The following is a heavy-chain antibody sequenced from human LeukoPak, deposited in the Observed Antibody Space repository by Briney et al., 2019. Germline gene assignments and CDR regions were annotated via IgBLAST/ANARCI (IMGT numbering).Heavy chain of an antibody. J-gene: IGHJ4*02. CDR3: ARGEGYCGTTSCYTAY. CDR1: GFTFSSYA. V-gene: IGHV3-21*06. Sequence: GGSLRLSCAASGFTFSSYAMSWVRQAPGKGLEWVSSISSSSSYIYYADSVKGRFTISRDNAKTSLYLQMNSLRAEDTVVYYCARGEGYCGTTSCYTAYWGQGTLVTVSS. CDR2: ISSSSSYI. D-gene: IGHD2-2*02.